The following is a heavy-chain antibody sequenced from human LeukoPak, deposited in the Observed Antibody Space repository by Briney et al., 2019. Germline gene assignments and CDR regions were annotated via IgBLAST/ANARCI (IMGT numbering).Heavy chain of an antibody. V-gene: IGHV4-39*07. CDR3: ARRRDGYNYVYYYYYYMDV. J-gene: IGHJ6*03. CDR1: GGSISGSSYS. D-gene: IGHD5-24*01. CDR2: LYYSGST. Sequence: PSETLSLTCTVSGGSISGSSYSWGWIRQAPGKGLEWIGSLYYSGSTYYIPSLKSRVTISVDTSKNQFSLKLSSVTAADTAVYYCARRRDGYNYVYYYYYYMDVWGKGTTVTISS.